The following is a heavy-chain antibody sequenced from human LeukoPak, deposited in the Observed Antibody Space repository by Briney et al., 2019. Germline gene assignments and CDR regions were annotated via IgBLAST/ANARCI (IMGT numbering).Heavy chain of an antibody. J-gene: IGHJ5*02. D-gene: IGHD6-6*01. CDR1: GFTFSSYG. V-gene: IGHV3-30*02. CDR2: IRYDGSNK. CDR3: AKDLSKRSSSYWFDP. Sequence: GGSLRLSCAASGFTFSSYGMHWVRQAPGKGLEWVAFIRYDGSNKYYADSVKGRFTISRDNSKNTLYLQMNSLRAEDTAVYYCAKDLSKRSSSYWFDPWGQGTLVTVSS.